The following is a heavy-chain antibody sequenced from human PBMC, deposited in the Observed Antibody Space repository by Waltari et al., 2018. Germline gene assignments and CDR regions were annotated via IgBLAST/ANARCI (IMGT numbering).Heavy chain of an antibody. J-gene: IGHJ5*02. CDR2: IYYSGST. Sequence: QLQLQESGPGLVKPSETLSLTCTVSGGSISHNTYYWGWIRQPPGKGLEWIGRIYYSGSTDYNPSLRSRVTIVVDTSKNQFSLKLTSVTAADTAVYYCARDVVIMENWFDPWGQGTLVTVSS. D-gene: IGHD2-15*01. V-gene: IGHV4-39*07. CDR3: ARDVVIMENWFDP. CDR1: GGSISHNTYY.